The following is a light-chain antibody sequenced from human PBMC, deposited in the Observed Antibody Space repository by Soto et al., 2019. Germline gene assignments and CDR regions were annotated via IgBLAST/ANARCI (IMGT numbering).Light chain of an antibody. V-gene: IGLV2-14*01. J-gene: IGLJ2*01. CDR2: EFS. CDR1: SRDVGGYNH. Sequence: QSALTQPASVSGSPGQSITISCTGSSRDVGGYNHVSWYQQHPGKAPKLMIYEFSNRPSGVSNRFSGSNSGNTASLTISGLQAEDEADYYCSSYTTSTTRIIFGGGTKLTVL. CDR3: SSYTTSTTRII.